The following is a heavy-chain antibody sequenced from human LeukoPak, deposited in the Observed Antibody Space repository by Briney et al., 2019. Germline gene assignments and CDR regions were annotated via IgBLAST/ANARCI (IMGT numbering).Heavy chain of an antibody. CDR2: ISGSGGST. D-gene: IGHD3-10*01. CDR1: GFTFSSYA. Sequence: GGSLRLSCAASGFTFSSYAMSWVRQAPGKGLEWVSAISGSGGSTYYADSVKGRFTISRDNSKNTLYLQMNSLRAEDTAVYYCAGTLEVRGVIIMFDYWGQGTLVTVSS. V-gene: IGHV3-23*01. J-gene: IGHJ4*02. CDR3: AGTLEVRGVIIMFDY.